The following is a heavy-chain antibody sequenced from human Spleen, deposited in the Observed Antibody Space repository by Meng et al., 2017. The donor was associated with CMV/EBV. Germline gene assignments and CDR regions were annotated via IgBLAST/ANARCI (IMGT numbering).Heavy chain of an antibody. Sequence: GGSLRLSCAASGFTFSDYAMHWVRQTPGKGLEWVALISYDATNKNYADSVKGRFTISRDNSNNSLYLQMNSLTVEDTAVYYCASTIVGIDPWGQGTLVTVSS. CDR1: GFTFSDYA. V-gene: IGHV3-30*04. CDR3: ASTIVGIDP. CDR2: ISYDATNK. J-gene: IGHJ5*02. D-gene: IGHD2-21*01.